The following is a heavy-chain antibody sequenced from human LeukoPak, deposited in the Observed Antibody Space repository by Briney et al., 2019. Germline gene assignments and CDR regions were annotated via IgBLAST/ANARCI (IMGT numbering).Heavy chain of an antibody. Sequence: ASVKVSCKASGYTFAGYYMHWVRQAPGQGLEWMGWINPNSGGTNYAQKFQGRVTMTRDTSITTAYMELSRLRSDDTAVYYCARVYVDSSGYDAFDIWGQGTMVTVSS. V-gene: IGHV1-2*02. D-gene: IGHD3-22*01. CDR2: INPNSGGT. CDR3: ARVYVDSSGYDAFDI. CDR1: GYTFAGYY. J-gene: IGHJ3*02.